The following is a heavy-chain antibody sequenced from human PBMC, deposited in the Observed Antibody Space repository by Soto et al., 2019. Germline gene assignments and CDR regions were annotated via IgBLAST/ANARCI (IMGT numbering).Heavy chain of an antibody. D-gene: IGHD6-19*01. CDR3: ARDSGGAVAGLYYFDY. CDR2: ISSSSSYI. J-gene: IGHJ4*02. V-gene: IGHV3-21*01. Sequence: LRLSCAASGFTFSSYSMNWVRQAPGKGLEWVSSISSSSSYIYYADSVKGRFTISRDNAKNSLYLQMNSLRAEDTAVYYCARDSGGAVAGLYYFDYWGQGTLVTVSS. CDR1: GFTFSSYS.